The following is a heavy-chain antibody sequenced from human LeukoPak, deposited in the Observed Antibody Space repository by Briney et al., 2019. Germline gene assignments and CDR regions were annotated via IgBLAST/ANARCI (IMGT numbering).Heavy chain of an antibody. CDR2: INPNSGGT. Sequence: ASVKVSCKASGYTFTGYYMHRVRQAPGQGLEWMGWINPNSGGTNYAQRFQGRVTMTRDTSISTAYMELSRLRSDNTAVYYCAREEPVAATGPDYWGQGTLVTVSS. CDR3: AREEPVAATGPDY. D-gene: IGHD6-19*01. J-gene: IGHJ4*02. CDR1: GYTFTGYY. V-gene: IGHV1-2*02.